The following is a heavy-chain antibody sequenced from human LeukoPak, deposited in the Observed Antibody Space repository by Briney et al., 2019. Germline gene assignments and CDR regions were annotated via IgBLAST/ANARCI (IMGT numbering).Heavy chain of an antibody. CDR3: AKARFSGYCSGGSCYSGNDY. CDR2: ISGSGGST. J-gene: IGHJ4*02. D-gene: IGHD2-15*01. CDR1: GFTFSSFA. Sequence: GASLRLSCADSGFTFSSFAMSWVRQAPGKGLEWVSSISGSGGSTYYADSVKGRFTISRDNSKNTLYLQMNSLRAEDTAVYYCAKARFSGYCSGGSCYSGNDYWGQGTLVTVSS. V-gene: IGHV3-23*01.